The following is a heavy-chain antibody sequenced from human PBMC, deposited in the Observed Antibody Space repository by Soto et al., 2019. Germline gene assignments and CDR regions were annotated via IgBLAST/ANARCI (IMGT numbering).Heavy chain of an antibody. J-gene: IGHJ6*02. CDR1: GFTFSSYG. CDR3: AKDSRLGTVTTGYYYYYGMDV. V-gene: IGHV3-30*18. Sequence: GVSLRLSCAASGFTFSSYGMHWVRQAPGKGLEWVAVISYDGSNKYYADSVKGRFTISRDNSKNTLYLQMNSLRAEDTAVYYCAKDSRLGTVTTGYYYYYGMDVWGQGTTVTVSS. D-gene: IGHD4-17*01. CDR2: ISYDGSNK.